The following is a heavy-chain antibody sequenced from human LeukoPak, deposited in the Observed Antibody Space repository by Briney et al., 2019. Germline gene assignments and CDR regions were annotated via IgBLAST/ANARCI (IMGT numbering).Heavy chain of an antibody. CDR3: ARGPPYYYGSGYYYYMDV. Sequence: SETLSLTCTVSGGSISSYYWSWLRQPPGKGLEWIGYIYYSGSTNYNPSLKSRVTISVDTSKNQFSLKLSSVTAADTAVYYCARGPPYYYGSGYYYYMDVWGKGTTVTVSS. V-gene: IGHV4-59*08. J-gene: IGHJ6*03. CDR2: IYYSGST. CDR1: GGSISSYY. D-gene: IGHD3-10*01.